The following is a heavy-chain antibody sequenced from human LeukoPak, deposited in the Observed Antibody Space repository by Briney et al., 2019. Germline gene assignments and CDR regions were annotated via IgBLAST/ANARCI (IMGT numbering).Heavy chain of an antibody. Sequence: GGSLRLSCAASGFTFDDYAMHWVRQAPGKGLEWVSGISWNNGSIGYADSVKGRFTISRDNAKNTLYLQMNSLRAEDTAVYYCAKGDFWSGYYAPMDVWGKGTTVTVSS. CDR1: GFTFDDYA. V-gene: IGHV3-9*01. CDR3: AKGDFWSGYYAPMDV. CDR2: ISWNNGSI. J-gene: IGHJ6*03. D-gene: IGHD3-3*01.